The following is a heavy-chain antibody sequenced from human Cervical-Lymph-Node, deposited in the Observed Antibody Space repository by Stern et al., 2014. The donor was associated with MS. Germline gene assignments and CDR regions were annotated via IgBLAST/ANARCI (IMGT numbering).Heavy chain of an antibody. J-gene: IGHJ6*02. D-gene: IGHD4-17*01. CDR1: GFTFSSYG. CDR3: AKPKTTVTTNGMDV. CDR2: ISYDGSNK. Sequence: VQLVESGGGVVQPGRSLRLSCAASGFTFSSYGMPWVRQAPGKGLEWVAVISYDGSNKYYADSVKGRFTISRDNSKNTLYLQMNSLRAEDTAVYYCAKPKTTVTTNGMDVWGQGTTVTVSS. V-gene: IGHV3-30*18.